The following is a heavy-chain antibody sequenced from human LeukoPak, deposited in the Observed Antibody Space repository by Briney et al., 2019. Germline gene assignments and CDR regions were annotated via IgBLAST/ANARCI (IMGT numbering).Heavy chain of an antibody. Sequence: QPGGSLRLSCAASGFTFSRYAFHWVRQAPGKGLEWVAVIGDDGSHKDYVDSVKGRFTISRDNSKNTLYLQMNSLRAEDTAVYYCARDTTGHYDYWGQGTLVTVSS. CDR3: ARDTTGHYDY. D-gene: IGHD1-1*01. V-gene: IGHV3-30-3*01. CDR1: GFTFSRYA. CDR2: IGDDGSHK. J-gene: IGHJ4*02.